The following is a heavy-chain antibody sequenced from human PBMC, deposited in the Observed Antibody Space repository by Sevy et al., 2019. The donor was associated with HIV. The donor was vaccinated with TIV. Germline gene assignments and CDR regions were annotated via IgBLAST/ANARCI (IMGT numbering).Heavy chain of an antibody. CDR1: GIIFTSSG. CDR2: ISYHGRDK. J-gene: IGHJ6*02. Sequence: GGSLRLSCVVSGIIFTSSGMHWVRQAPGKGLEWVAVISYHGRDKFYADSVKGRFTISRDSSKNILYLQMNGLRIEDTAVYYCAKDFTGYNGMDVWGQGTMVIVSS. V-gene: IGHV3-30*18. D-gene: IGHD3-9*01. CDR3: AKDFTGYNGMDV.